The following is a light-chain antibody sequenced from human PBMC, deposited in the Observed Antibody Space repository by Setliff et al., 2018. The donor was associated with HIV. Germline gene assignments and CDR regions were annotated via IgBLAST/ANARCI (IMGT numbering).Light chain of an antibody. J-gene: IGLJ1*01. CDR2: GVT. CDR3: SSYTSTSAYV. V-gene: IGLV2-14*03. Sequence: QSVLTQPASVSGSPGQSITISCIGTGRDIGGYNYVSWYQQHPGKAPRLIIYGVTKRSSVVSNRFSGSKAGTTASLTISGLQAEDEADYYCSSYTSTSAYVFGTGTKVTVL. CDR1: GRDIGGYNY.